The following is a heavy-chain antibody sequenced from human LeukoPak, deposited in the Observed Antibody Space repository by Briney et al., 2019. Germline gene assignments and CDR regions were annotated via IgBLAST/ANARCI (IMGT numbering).Heavy chain of an antibody. CDR3: ARVGEGVFGP. Sequence: PSETLSLTCTVSVGSISSYYWSWIRQPPGKGLEWIGYIYYSGSTNYNPSLKSRVTISVDTSKNQFSLKLSSVTAADTAVYYCARVGEGVFGPWGQGTLVTVSS. V-gene: IGHV4-59*01. CDR1: VGSISSYY. J-gene: IGHJ5*02. CDR2: IYYSGST. D-gene: IGHD1-26*01.